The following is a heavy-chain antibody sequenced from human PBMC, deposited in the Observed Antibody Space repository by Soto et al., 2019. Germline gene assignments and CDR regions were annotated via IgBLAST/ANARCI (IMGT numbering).Heavy chain of an antibody. V-gene: IGHV1-2*02. D-gene: IGHD2-2*01. Sequence: ASVKVSCKASGYTFTGYYVHWVRQAPGQGLEWMGWINPNSGDTNSAQNFQGRVTMTRDTSISTAYMEVSSLTSDDTALYYCARAQSIVVVPAAHKNWFDPWGQGILVTVSS. CDR3: ARAQSIVVVPAAHKNWFDP. CDR1: GYTFTGYY. J-gene: IGHJ5*02. CDR2: INPNSGDT.